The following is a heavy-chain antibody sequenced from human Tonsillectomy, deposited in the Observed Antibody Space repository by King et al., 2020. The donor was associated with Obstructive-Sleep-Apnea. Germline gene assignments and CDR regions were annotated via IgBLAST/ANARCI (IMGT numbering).Heavy chain of an antibody. V-gene: IGHV3-33*06. J-gene: IGHJ3*02. D-gene: IGHD5-18*01. CDR3: AKEGYSYGSTDDAFDI. CDR1: GFTFSSYG. Sequence: VQLVESGGGVVQPGRSLRLSCAASGFTFSSYGMHWVRQAPGKGLEWVAVIWYDGSNKYYADSVKGRFTISRDNSKNTLYLQMNSLRAEDTAVYYCAKEGYSYGSTDDAFDIWGQGTMVTVSS. CDR2: IWYDGSNK.